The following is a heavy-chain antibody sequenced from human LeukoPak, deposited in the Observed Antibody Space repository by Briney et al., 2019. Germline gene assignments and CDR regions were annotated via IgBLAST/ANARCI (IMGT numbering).Heavy chain of an antibody. D-gene: IGHD3-3*01. CDR3: TRSREDITIFGVVIRPLPNYYFDY. V-gene: IGHV3-49*03. CDR1: GFTFSSYA. CDR2: IRSKAYGGTT. J-gene: IGHJ4*02. Sequence: GGSLRLSCAVSGFTFSSYAMSWFRQAPGKAREWVGFIRSKAYGGTTEYAASVKRRFNISRDEYKSIAYLQMNSLKTEDTAVYYCTRSREDITIFGVVIRPLPNYYFDYWGQGTLVTVSS.